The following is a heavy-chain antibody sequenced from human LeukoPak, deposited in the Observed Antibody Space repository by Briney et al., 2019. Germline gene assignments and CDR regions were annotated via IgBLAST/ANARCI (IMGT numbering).Heavy chain of an antibody. CDR2: ISWNSRSI. J-gene: IGHJ6*03. V-gene: IGHV3-9*01. CDR3: ARLELRSYYYYMDV. Sequence: GRSLRLSCAASGFTFDDYAMHWVRQAPGKGLEWVSGISWNSRSIGYADSVKGRFTISRDNAKNSLYLQMNSLRAEDTAVYYCARLELRSYYYYMDVWGKGTTVTVSS. CDR1: GFTFDDYA. D-gene: IGHD1-7*01.